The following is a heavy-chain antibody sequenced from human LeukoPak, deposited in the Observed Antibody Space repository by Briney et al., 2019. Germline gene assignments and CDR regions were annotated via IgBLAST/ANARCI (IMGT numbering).Heavy chain of an antibody. V-gene: IGHV3-30-3*01. Sequence: PGGSLRLSCAASGFTLSSYAMHWVRQAPGKGLEWVAVISYDGSNKYYADSVKGRFTISRDNSKNTLYLQMNSLRAEDTAVYYCARIGDYGDYYDYWGQGTLVTVSS. CDR2: ISYDGSNK. D-gene: IGHD4-17*01. CDR3: ARIGDYGDYYDY. CDR1: GFTLSSYA. J-gene: IGHJ4*02.